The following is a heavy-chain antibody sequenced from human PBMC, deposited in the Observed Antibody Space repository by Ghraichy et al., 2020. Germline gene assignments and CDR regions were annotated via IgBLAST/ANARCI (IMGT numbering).Heavy chain of an antibody. CDR2: INPNGGTT. D-gene: IGHD5-12*01. CDR1: GYTFTGNY. Sequence: ASVKVSCKASGYTFTGNYIHWVRQAPGQGLEWMAWINPNGGTTNYAKSFQGRVTMTRDTSIRTAYMELSALRSDDTAVYYCVWSRVTTIGYFDYWGQGTLVTVSS. CDR3: VWSRVTTIGYFDY. J-gene: IGHJ4*02. V-gene: IGHV1-2*02.